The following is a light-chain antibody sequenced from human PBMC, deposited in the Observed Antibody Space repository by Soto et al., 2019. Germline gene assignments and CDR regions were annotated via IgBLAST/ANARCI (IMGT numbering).Light chain of an antibody. CDR1: QNIRTY. CDR3: QQTLSVPLT. V-gene: IGKV1-39*01. Sequence: DVQMTQSPRFLSASVGDRVTITCRASQNIRTYLTWYQQKPGKGPTVLIYAASTLQRGVPSRFSGSTTGTDFTLTITGLQPEDSAAYYCQQTLSVPLTFGRGTKVEIK. J-gene: IGKJ1*01. CDR2: AAS.